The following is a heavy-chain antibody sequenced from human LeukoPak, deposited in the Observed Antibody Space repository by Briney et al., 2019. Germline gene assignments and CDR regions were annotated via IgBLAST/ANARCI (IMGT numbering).Heavy chain of an antibody. CDR2: ISSNGGST. CDR1: GFTFSSYA. J-gene: IGHJ4*02. V-gene: IGHV3-64*01. D-gene: IGHD6-19*01. CDR3: ARDGSSGWDY. Sequence: GGSLRLSCAASGFTFSSYAMHLVRQAPRKGLEYVSAISSNGGSTYYANSVKGRFTISRDNSKNTLYLQMGSLRAEDMAVYYCARDGSSGWDYWGQGTLVTVSS.